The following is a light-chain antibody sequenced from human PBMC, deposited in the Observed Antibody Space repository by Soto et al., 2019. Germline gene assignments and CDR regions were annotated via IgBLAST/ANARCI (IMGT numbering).Light chain of an antibody. V-gene: IGKV1-8*01. J-gene: IGKJ1*01. Sequence: IQMTQSPSTLSASVGDRVTITCRASQGISSYLAWYQQKPGKAPKLLIYAASTLQSGVPSRFSGSGSGTDFTLTISCLQAEDFATYYCQQYYSYPPTFGQGTKVDIK. CDR2: AAS. CDR1: QGISSY. CDR3: QQYYSYPPT.